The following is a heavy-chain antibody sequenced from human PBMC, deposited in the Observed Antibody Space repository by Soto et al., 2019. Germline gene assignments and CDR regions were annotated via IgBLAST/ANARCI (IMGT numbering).Heavy chain of an antibody. Sequence: QVQLVQSGAEVKKPGSSVKVSCKASGGTFRSYAISWVRQAPGQGLEWMGGIIPVFDTANYARKFQGRVTIPADESTGTAYMELSGLRSEVSAVFYCARVDEPYCGGGSCYQRFLSGGQGTLVTVSS. J-gene: IGHJ4*02. V-gene: IGHV1-69*01. CDR3: ARVDEPYCGGGSCYQRFLS. D-gene: IGHD2-15*01. CDR2: IIPVFDTA. CDR1: GGTFRSYA.